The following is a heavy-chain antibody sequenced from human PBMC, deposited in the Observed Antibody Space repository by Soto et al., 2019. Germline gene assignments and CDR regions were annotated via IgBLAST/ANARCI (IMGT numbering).Heavy chain of an antibody. CDR2: IYYSGST. V-gene: IGHV4-59*01. Sequence: SETLSLTCTVSGGSISSYYWSWIRQPPGKGLEWIGYIYYSGSTNYNPSLKSRVTISVDTSKNQFSLKLSSVTAADTAVYYCARARLHYGDYGMYYFDYWGQGTLVTVSS. J-gene: IGHJ4*02. D-gene: IGHD4-17*01. CDR3: ARARLHYGDYGMYYFDY. CDR1: GGSISSYY.